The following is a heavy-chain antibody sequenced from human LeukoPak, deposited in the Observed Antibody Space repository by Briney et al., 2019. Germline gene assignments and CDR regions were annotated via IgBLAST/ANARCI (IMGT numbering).Heavy chain of an antibody. J-gene: IGHJ4*02. CDR1: GFTFSDYW. CDR3: ARDSKSRSGYYYY. V-gene: IGHV3-7*01. D-gene: IGHD3-22*01. Sequence: PGGSLRLSCEASGFTFSDYWMSWVRQAPGKGLEWVANINQDGSEKYYVDSMKGRITISRDNAKNSLYLQMNSLRAEDTAVYYCARDSKSRSGYYYYWGQGTLVTVSS. CDR2: INQDGSEK.